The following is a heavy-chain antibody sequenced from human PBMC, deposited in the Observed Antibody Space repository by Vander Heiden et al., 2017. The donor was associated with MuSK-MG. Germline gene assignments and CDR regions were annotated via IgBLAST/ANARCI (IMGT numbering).Heavy chain of an antibody. CDR3: AREEDNDYGGNAGGFDY. V-gene: IGHV1-69*15. CDR1: GGTFSSYA. CDR2: IIPIFGTA. J-gene: IGHJ4*02. D-gene: IGHD4-17*01. Sequence: AEVKKPGSSVKVSCKASGGTFSSYAISWVRQAPGQGLEWMGRIIPIFGTANYAQKFQGRVTITADESTSTAYMELSSLRSEDTAVYYCAREEDNDYGGNAGGFDYWGQGTLVTVSS.